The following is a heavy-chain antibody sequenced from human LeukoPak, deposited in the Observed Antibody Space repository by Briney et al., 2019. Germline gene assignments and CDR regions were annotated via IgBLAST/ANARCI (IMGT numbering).Heavy chain of an antibody. V-gene: IGHV1-2*04. CDR2: IDPNSGGT. CDR1: GYTFTDYH. J-gene: IGHJ5*02. D-gene: IGHD2-2*01. CDR3: ARQSCSGTSCYDSDDWFDP. Sequence: ASVKVSCKASGYTFTDYHIHWVRQAPGQGLEWMGWIDPNSGGTNCVQKFQGWVTMTRDKSITTVYMELRRLRSDDTAVYYCARQSCSGTSCYDSDDWFDPWGQGTLVTVSS.